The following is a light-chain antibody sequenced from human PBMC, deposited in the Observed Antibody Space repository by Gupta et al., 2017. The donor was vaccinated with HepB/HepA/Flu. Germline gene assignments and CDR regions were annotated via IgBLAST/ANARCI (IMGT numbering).Light chain of an antibody. J-gene: IGKJ4*01. Sequence: VLPQSPATLSLSPGERATLSCRASQSVNTYLAWYQQKFGKAPRLLIYDASKGATGIPARFSGSGSGTDFTLTISRLQPEDFAVYYCQQSAGTPRTFGGGTKVEIK. CDR1: QSVNTY. CDR2: DAS. CDR3: QQSAGTPRT. V-gene: IGKV3-11*01.